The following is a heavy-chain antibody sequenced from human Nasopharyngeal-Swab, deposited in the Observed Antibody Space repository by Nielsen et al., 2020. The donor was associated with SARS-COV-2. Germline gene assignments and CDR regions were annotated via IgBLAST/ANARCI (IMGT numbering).Heavy chain of an antibody. CDR2: IDPSDSYT. D-gene: IGHD6-6*01. V-gene: IGHV5-10-1*01. Sequence: ERQMPGKGMEWMGRIDPSDSYTNYSPSFQGHVTISADKSISTAYLQWSSLKASDTAMYYCAVAWGEYSSSSKSNYYGMDVWGQGTTVTVSS. J-gene: IGHJ6*02. CDR3: AVAWGEYSSSSKSNYYGMDV.